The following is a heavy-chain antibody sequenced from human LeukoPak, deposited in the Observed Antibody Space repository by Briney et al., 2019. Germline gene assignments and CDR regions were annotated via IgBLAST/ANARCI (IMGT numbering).Heavy chain of an antibody. CDR2: ISSSSSYI. Sequence: PGGSLRLSCAASGFTFSSYSMNWLRQAPGKGLEWVSSISSSSSYIYYADSVKGRFTISRDNAKNSLYLQMNSLRAEDTAVYYCARGGCSSSWYPPPWFDPWGQGTLVTVSS. D-gene: IGHD6-13*01. J-gene: IGHJ5*02. CDR1: GFTFSSYS. V-gene: IGHV3-21*01. CDR3: ARGGCSSSWYPPPWFDP.